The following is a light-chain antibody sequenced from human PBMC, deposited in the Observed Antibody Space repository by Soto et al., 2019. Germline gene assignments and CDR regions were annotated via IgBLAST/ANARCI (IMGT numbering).Light chain of an antibody. Sequence: EIVLTQSPATLSVSPGERATLSCRASQSVSSNLAWYQHKPGQAPRLLIYAASTRATGIPARFSGSGSGTDFTLTISSLQSEDFAVYYCHQRSNWPPTFGGGTKVEIK. J-gene: IGKJ4*01. CDR2: AAS. CDR1: QSVSSN. CDR3: HQRSNWPPT. V-gene: IGKV3-15*01.